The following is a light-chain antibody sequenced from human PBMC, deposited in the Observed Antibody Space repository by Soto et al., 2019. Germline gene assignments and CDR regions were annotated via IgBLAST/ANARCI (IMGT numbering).Light chain of an antibody. J-gene: IGKJ3*01. V-gene: IGKV3-20*01. Sequence: EIVLTQSPGTLSLSPGERATLSCRASQSFSRSYLAWYQQKPGQAPRLLIYDASSRDTGIPDRFSGSGSGTDFTLTISRLEPEDFAVYYCQQYGSSPPFTFGPGTNVDVK. CDR1: QSFSRSY. CDR2: DAS. CDR3: QQYGSSPPFT.